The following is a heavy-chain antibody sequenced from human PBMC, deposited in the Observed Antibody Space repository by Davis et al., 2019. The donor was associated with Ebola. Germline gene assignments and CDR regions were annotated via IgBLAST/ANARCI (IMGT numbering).Heavy chain of an antibody. J-gene: IGHJ4*02. Sequence: MPSETLSLTCTVSGGSISSSSYYWGWIRQHPGKGLEWIGSIYYSGSTYYNPSLTSRVTISVDTSKNQFSLKLTSVTAADTAVYYCAREYSSTYFDYWGQGTLVTVSS. CDR1: GGSISSSSYY. D-gene: IGHD6-19*01. V-gene: IGHV4-39*02. CDR2: IYYSGST. CDR3: AREYSSTYFDY.